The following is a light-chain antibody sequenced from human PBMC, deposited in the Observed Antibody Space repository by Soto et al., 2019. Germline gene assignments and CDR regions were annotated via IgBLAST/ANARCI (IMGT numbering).Light chain of an antibody. CDR3: QQYDTYPLT. CDR1: QGIRND. V-gene: IGKV1-13*02. Sequence: AIQMTQSPSSLSASVGDRVTITCRASQGIRNDLGWYQQKPGKAPKFLIYDASTLETGVPSRFSGSASGTEFTLTISGLQPEDVASYYCQQYDTYPLTFGGGTRVELK. J-gene: IGKJ4*01. CDR2: DAS.